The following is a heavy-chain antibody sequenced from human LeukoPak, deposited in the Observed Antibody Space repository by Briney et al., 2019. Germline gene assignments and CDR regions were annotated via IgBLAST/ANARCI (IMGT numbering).Heavy chain of an antibody. CDR3: ASIPSRFLEWSRNWFDP. D-gene: IGHD3-3*01. Sequence: PSETLSLTCTVSGGSVSSGSYYWSWIRQPPGKGLEWIGHIYYSGSTNYNPSLKSRVTISVDTSKNQFSLKLSSVAAADTAVYYCASIPSRFLEWSRNWFDPWGQGTLVTVSS. J-gene: IGHJ5*02. CDR2: IYYSGST. CDR1: GGSVSSGSYY. V-gene: IGHV4-61*01.